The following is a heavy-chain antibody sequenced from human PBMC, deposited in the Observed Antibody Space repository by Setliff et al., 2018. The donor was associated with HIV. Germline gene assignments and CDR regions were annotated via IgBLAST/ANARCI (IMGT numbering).Heavy chain of an antibody. V-gene: IGHV3-7*03. Sequence: PGGSLRLSCAASGFTFDEYGMSWVRQAPGKGLEWVANIKGDGSDQYYMDSVRGRFIISRDNAKKSVYLQMSSLRAEDTAVYYCATDGSAFDRWGQGTLVTVSS. D-gene: IGHD3-10*01. J-gene: IGHJ4*02. CDR2: IKGDGSDQ. CDR1: GFTFDEYG. CDR3: ATDGSAFDR.